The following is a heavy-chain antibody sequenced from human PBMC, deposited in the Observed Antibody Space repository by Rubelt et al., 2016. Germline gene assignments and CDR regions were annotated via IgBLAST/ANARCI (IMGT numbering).Heavy chain of an antibody. J-gene: IGHJ3*02. CDR3: VVDAFDI. D-gene: IGHD2-21*01. Sequence: QVHLVQSGAEVKRPGSSVKVSCKASGGTFSDYGFSWVRQAPGQGLEWMGWISTYNGNTNYAQKLQGRVTMTTDTSTSTAYMCLVSLRSDDTAVYYCVVDAFDIWGQGTMVTVSS. CDR1: GGTFSDYG. CDR2: ISTYNGNT. V-gene: IGHV1-18*01.